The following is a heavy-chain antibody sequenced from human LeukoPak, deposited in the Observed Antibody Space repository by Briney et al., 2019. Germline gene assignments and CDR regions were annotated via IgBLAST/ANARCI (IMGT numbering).Heavy chain of an antibody. CDR3: AKGLSAAGDYYFDY. J-gene: IGHJ4*02. V-gene: IGHV3-23*01. CDR2: ISGSGGST. CDR1: GFTFSNYA. D-gene: IGHD2-21*01. Sequence: PGGSLRLSCAASGFTFSNYAMGWVRQAPGKGLEWLSTISGSGGSTYYADSVKGRFTISRDNSKNTVYLQMKGLRVEATAVYYCAKGLSAAGDYYFDYWGQGALVTVSS.